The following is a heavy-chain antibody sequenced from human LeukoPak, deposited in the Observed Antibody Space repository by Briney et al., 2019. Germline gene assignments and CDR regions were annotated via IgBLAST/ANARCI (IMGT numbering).Heavy chain of an antibody. V-gene: IGHV4-59*12. Sequence: SETLSLTCTVSGGSISSDYWSWIRQPPGKGLEWIGYIFYTGSTNYNPSLRSRVTISADRSNNQFSLRLNSVTAADTAVFYCARGEQRGSGTVHFDFWGQGILVTVSS. D-gene: IGHD3-10*01. J-gene: IGHJ4*02. CDR1: GGSISSDY. CDR3: ARGEQRGSGTVHFDF. CDR2: IFYTGST.